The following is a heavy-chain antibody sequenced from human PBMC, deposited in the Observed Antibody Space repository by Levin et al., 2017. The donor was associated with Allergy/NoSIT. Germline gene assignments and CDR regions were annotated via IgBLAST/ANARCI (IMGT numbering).Heavy chain of an antibody. CDR3: ATLGYCSGGSCYRPYIDYYYMDV. CDR2: IYYSGST. D-gene: IGHD2-15*01. Sequence: SQTLSLTCTVSGGSISSSYWSWIRQPPGKGLEWIGYIYYSGSTNYNPSLKSRVTISVDTSKNQFSLKLSSVTAADTAVYYCATLGYCSGGSCYRPYIDYYYMDVWGKGTTVTVSS. CDR1: GGSISSSY. J-gene: IGHJ6*03. V-gene: IGHV4-59*08.